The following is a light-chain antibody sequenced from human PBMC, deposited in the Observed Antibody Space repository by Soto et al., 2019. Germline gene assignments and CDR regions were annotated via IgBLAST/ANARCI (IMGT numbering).Light chain of an antibody. V-gene: IGKV3-15*01. CDR3: QQYNNWPLT. J-gene: IGKJ4*01. Sequence: EIVMTQSPATLSVSPGERATLSCRASQSVSSNLAWYQQKPGQAPRLLIYGASTRATGIPVRFSGSGSGTEFTLTISGLQSEDFAVYYCQQYNNWPLTFGGGTKVDTK. CDR1: QSVSSN. CDR2: GAS.